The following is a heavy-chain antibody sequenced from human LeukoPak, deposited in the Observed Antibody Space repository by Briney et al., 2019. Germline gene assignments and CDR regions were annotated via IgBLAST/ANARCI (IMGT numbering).Heavy chain of an antibody. CDR2: ISDSGGRT. V-gene: IGHV3-23*01. CDR1: GITLSNYG. J-gene: IGHJ4*02. CDR3: AKRGVVIRVILVGFHKEAYYFDS. D-gene: IGHD3-22*01. Sequence: RPGGSLRLSCAVSGITLSNYGMSWVRQAPGKGLECIAGISDSGGRTNYADSVKCRVTISRDNPKNTLYLQMNSLRAEDTAVYFCAKRGVVIRVILVGFHKEAYYFDSWGQGALVTVSS.